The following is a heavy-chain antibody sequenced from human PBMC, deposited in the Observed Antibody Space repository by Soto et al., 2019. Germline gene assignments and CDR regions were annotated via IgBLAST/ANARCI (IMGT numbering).Heavy chain of an antibody. CDR1: GGSVSSSSYY. CDR2: IYYSGST. CDR3: ARHEDYGDYHTDY. D-gene: IGHD4-17*01. J-gene: IGHJ4*02. V-gene: IGHV4-39*01. Sequence: SETLSLTCTVFGGSVSSSSYYWGWIRQPPGKGLEWIGSIYYSGSTYYNPSLKSRVTVSGDTSKSQFSLRLSSVTAADTAVYYCARHEDYGDYHTDYWGQGTLVTVSS.